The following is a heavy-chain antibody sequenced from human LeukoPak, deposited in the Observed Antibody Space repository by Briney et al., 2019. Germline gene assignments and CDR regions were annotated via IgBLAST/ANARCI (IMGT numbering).Heavy chain of an antibody. Sequence: SETLSLTCAVYGGSFSGYYWSWIRQPPGKGLEWIGEINHSGSTNYNPSLKGRVTISVDTSKNQFSLKLSSVTAADTAVYYCARGRGARQRFLDRVSLGRWFDPWGQGALVTVSS. CDR3: ARGRGARQRFLDRVSLGRWFDP. D-gene: IGHD3/OR15-3a*01. J-gene: IGHJ5*02. V-gene: IGHV4-34*01. CDR1: GGSFSGYY. CDR2: INHSGST.